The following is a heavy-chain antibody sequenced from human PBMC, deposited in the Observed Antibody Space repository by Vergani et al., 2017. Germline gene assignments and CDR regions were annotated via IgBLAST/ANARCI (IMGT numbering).Heavy chain of an antibody. CDR3: ASLKATTSQNFDY. D-gene: IGHD5-12*01. V-gene: IGHV1-69*02. CDR2: IIPILGIA. CDR1: GGTFSSYT. Sequence: QVQLVQSGAEVKKPGSSVKVSCKASGGTFSSYTISWVRQAPGQGLEWMGRIIPILGIANYAQKFQGRVTITADKSTSTAHMELSSLRSEDTAVYYCASLKATTSQNFDYWGQGTLVTVSS. J-gene: IGHJ4*02.